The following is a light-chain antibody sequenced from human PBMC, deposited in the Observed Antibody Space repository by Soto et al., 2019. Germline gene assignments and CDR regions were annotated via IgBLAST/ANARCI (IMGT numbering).Light chain of an antibody. J-gene: IGLJ2*01. CDR2: LDSDGSH. CDR3: QTWGTGIHLV. Sequence: QSVLTQSPSASASLGASVKLTCTLSSGHSSYAIAWHQQQPEKGPRYLMKLDSDGSHTKGDAIPDRFSGSSSGAERYLTISSLQSEDEADYYCQTWGTGIHLVFGGGTKVTVL. V-gene: IGLV4-69*01. CDR1: SGHSSYA.